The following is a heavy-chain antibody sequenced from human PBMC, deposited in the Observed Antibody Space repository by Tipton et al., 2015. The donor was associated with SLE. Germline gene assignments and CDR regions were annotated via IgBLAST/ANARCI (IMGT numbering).Heavy chain of an antibody. D-gene: IGHD3-3*01. Sequence: AGLVKPSETLSLTCAVYGGSFSGYYWSWIRQPPGKGLEWIGEINHSGSTNYNPSLKSRVTISVDTSKNQFSLKLSSVTAADTAVYYCARLTIFGVVIIGNYYYYQDVWGKGTTVTVPS. J-gene: IGHJ6*03. CDR1: GGSFSGYY. CDR2: INHSGST. V-gene: IGHV4-34*01. CDR3: ARLTIFGVVIIGNYYYYQDV.